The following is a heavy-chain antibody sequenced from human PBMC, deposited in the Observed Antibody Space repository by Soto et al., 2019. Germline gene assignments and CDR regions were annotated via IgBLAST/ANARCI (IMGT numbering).Heavy chain of an antibody. CDR1: GYTFTRYY. V-gene: IGHV1-46*01. D-gene: IGHD2-21*02. CDR2: INPSGGTT. J-gene: IGHJ3*02. Sequence: QVQLVQSGAEVKKPGASVKVSCKASGYTFTRYYMHWVRQAPGQGLEWMGIINPSGGTTTYAQQFQRRVTMTRDTSTSTVYMERSCLRSEGTAVYYCAKDPHTVVVSDIDAFDIWGQGTMVTVSS. CDR3: AKDPHTVVVSDIDAFDI.